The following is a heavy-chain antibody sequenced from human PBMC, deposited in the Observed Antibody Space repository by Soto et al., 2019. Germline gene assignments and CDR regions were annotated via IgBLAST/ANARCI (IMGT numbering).Heavy chain of an antibody. J-gene: IGHJ4*02. CDR2: SIPIFGTA. CDR3: ARAQVRRDYGDKRGEDFDY. V-gene: IGHV1-69*01. D-gene: IGHD4-17*01. Sequence: QVQLVQSGAEVKKPGASVKVSCKASGYTFTSYAISWVRQAPGQGLEWMGGSIPIFGTANYAQKFQGRVTITADESTSTAYMELSSLRSEDTAVYYCARAQVRRDYGDKRGEDFDYWGQGTLVTVSS. CDR1: GYTFTSYA.